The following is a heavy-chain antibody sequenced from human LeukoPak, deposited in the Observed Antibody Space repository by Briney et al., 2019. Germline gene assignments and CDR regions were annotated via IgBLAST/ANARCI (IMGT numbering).Heavy chain of an antibody. CDR2: ISYDGSNK. V-gene: IGHV3-30*04. J-gene: IGHJ4*02. Sequence: GRSLRPSCAASGFTFSSYAMHWVRQAPGKGLEWVAVISYDGSNKYYADSVKGRFTISRDNSKNTLYLQMNSLRAEDTAVYYCARDGGPFDYWGQGTLVTVSS. D-gene: IGHD2-15*01. CDR3: ARDGGPFDY. CDR1: GFTFSSYA.